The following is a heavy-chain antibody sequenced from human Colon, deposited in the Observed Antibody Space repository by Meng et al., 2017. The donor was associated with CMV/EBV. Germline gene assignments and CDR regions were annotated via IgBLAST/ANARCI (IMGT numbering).Heavy chain of an antibody. CDR2: IKQDGSEK. J-gene: IGHJ5*02. CDR1: GFTFSSYW. CDR3: VRGGGWSS. V-gene: IGHV3-7*01. Sequence: GESLKISCAASGFTFSSYWMSWVRQAPGKGLEWVANIKQDGSEKNYVDSVKGRFTISRDNAKNSLYVQMNSLRAEDSAAYYCVRGGGWSSWGQGTLVTVSS. D-gene: IGHD6-19*01.